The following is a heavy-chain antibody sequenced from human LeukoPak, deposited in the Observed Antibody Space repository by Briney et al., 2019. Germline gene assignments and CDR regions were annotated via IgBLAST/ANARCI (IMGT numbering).Heavy chain of an antibody. CDR3: ARVGDSSGYYHFDY. Sequence: KPSETLSLTCTVSGGSISSYYWSWIRQHPGKGLEWIGYIYYSGSTYYNPSLKSRVTISVDTSKNQFSLKLSSVTAADTAVYYCARVGDSSGYYHFDYWGQGTLVTVSS. J-gene: IGHJ4*02. V-gene: IGHV4-59*06. CDR1: GGSISSYY. D-gene: IGHD3-22*01. CDR2: IYYSGST.